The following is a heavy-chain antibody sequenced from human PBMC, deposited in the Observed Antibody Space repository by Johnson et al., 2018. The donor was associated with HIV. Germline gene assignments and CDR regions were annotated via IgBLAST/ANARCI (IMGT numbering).Heavy chain of an antibody. CDR3: AREVDYAVNTQHLDAFDI. CDR2: IYSGGST. V-gene: IGHV3-66*01. CDR1: GFTFSSNY. Sequence: VQLVESGGGVVQPGRSLRLSCAASGFTFSSNYMSWVRQAPGKGLEWVSVIYSGGSTYYADSVKGRFTISRDNSKNTLYLQMNSLRAEDTAVYYCAREVDYAVNTQHLDAFDIWGQGTMVTVSS. D-gene: IGHD4-17*01. J-gene: IGHJ3*02.